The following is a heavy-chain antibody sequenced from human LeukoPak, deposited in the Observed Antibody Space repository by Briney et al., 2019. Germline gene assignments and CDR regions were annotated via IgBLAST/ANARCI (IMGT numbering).Heavy chain of an antibody. CDR2: FDTEDGET. CDR1: GYTFTSYG. D-gene: IGHD6-19*01. V-gene: IGHV1-24*01. Sequence: ASVKVSCKASGYTFTSYGISWVRQAPGKGLEWMGGFDTEDGETIYAQKFQGRVTMTEDTSTDTAYMELSSLRSEDTAVYYCATGIAVAGTVPDYWGQGTLVTVSS. J-gene: IGHJ4*02. CDR3: ATGIAVAGTVPDY.